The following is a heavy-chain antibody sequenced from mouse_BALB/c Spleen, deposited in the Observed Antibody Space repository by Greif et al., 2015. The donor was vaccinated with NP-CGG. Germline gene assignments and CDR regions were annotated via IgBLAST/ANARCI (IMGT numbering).Heavy chain of an antibody. Sequence: EVQLVESGTVLARPGASVKMSCKASGYSFTSYWMHWVKQRPGQGLEWIGAIYPGNSDTSYNQKFKGKAKLTAVTSASTAYMELSSLTNEASAVYYCTRKPYYYGSSYGYAMDYWGQGTSVTVSS. D-gene: IGHD1-1*01. CDR2: IYPGNSDT. CDR1: GYSFTSYW. CDR3: TRKPYYYGSSYGYAMDY. V-gene: IGHV1-5*01. J-gene: IGHJ4*01.